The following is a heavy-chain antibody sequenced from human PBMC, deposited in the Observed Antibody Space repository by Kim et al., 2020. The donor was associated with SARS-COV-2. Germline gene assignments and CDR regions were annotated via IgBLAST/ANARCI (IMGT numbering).Heavy chain of an antibody. J-gene: IGHJ4*02. D-gene: IGHD4-17*01. V-gene: IGHV4-34*01. Sequence: NPSLKSRVTISVDTSKNQFSLKLSSVTAADTAVYYCARTPYDYGDSTSDYWGQGTLVTVSS. CDR3: ARTPYDYGDSTSDY.